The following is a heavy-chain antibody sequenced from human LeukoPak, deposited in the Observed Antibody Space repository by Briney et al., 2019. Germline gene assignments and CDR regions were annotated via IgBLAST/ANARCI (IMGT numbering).Heavy chain of an antibody. CDR3: AREGTYCGGDCYPLGY. CDR2: IWYDGSNK. D-gene: IGHD2-21*02. Sequence: GGSLRLSCAASGFTFSSYGMHWVRQAPGKGLEWVAVIWYDGSNKYYADSVKGRFTISRDNSKNTLYLQMNSLRAEDTAVYYCAREGTYCGGDCYPLGYWGQGTLVTVSS. J-gene: IGHJ4*02. V-gene: IGHV3-33*01. CDR1: GFTFSSYG.